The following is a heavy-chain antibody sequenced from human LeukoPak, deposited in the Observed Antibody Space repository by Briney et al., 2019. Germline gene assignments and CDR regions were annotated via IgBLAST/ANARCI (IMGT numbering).Heavy chain of an antibody. CDR3: AKEDVGYCSGGSCQGFDY. Sequence: GGSLRLSCAASGFTFSSYAMNWVRLAPGKGLEWVSTISGSGTSTYYADSLKGRFSISRDNSRNTLYLQMNSLRAEDTAVYYCAKEDVGYCSGGSCQGFDYWGQGTLVTVSS. CDR1: GFTFSSYA. D-gene: IGHD2-15*01. V-gene: IGHV3-23*01. J-gene: IGHJ4*02. CDR2: ISGSGTST.